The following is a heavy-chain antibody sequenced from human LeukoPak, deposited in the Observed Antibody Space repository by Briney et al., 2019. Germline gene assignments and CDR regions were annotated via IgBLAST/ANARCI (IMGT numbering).Heavy chain of an antibody. J-gene: IGHJ4*02. Sequence: GGSLRLSRAASGFTFSNAWMNWVRQAPGKGLEWDGRIKSKTDGGTTDYAAPVKGRFTISRDDSKNTLYLQMNSLKTEDTAVYYCSTTYYYDSSEGYWGQGTLVIVSS. V-gene: IGHV3-15*07. CDR2: IKSKTDGGTT. CDR3: STTYYYDSSEGY. D-gene: IGHD3-22*01. CDR1: GFTFSNAW.